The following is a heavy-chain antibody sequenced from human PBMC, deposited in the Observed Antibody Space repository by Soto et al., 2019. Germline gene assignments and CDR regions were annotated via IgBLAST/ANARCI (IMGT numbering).Heavy chain of an antibody. D-gene: IGHD3-10*01. CDR2: IYPGDSDT. CDR3: ARGGQNYSRSGSSRLRYSYYGMDV. V-gene: IGHV5-51*01. CDR1: GYSFTSYW. J-gene: IGHJ6*02. Sequence: GESLKISCKGSGYSFTSYWIGWVRQMPGKGLEWMGIIYPGDSDTRYSPSFQGQVTISADKSISTAYLQWSSLKASDTAMYYCARGGQNYSRSGSSRLRYSYYGMDVWGPGTTVTVSS.